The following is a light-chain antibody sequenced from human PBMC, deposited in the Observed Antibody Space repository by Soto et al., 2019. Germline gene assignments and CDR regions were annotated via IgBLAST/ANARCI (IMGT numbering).Light chain of an antibody. CDR3: QQYTNWPYT. J-gene: IGKJ2*01. CDR1: QSVGSN. V-gene: IGKV3-15*01. Sequence: EIVMTQSPATLSVSPGERASLSCRASQSVGSNLAWYQQTAGQAPRLLIYGASTRATGIPARFSGSGSGTEFTLTISSLQSEDCVVYSCQQYTNWPYTFGQGTKLELK. CDR2: GAS.